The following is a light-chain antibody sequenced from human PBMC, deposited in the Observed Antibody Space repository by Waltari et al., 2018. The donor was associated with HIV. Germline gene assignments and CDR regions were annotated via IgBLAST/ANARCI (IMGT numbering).Light chain of an antibody. CDR3: ATWDDSLIWV. Sequence: QPVLTQPPSASGTPGHGVTIPCSGSNSNIGTNSVYWSQHLPGMAPKLLIYRKNRRPSGIPDRFSGSRSGTSASLAISGLRSEDEADYYCATWDDSLIWVFGGGTKLTVL. V-gene: IGLV1-47*01. CDR1: NSNIGTNS. J-gene: IGLJ3*02. CDR2: RKN.